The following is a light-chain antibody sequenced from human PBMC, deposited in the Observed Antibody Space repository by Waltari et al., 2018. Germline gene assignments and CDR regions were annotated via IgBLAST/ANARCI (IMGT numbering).Light chain of an antibody. CDR3: QQRSNWPLT. CDR2: DTS. CDR1: QSIGSQ. V-gene: IGKV3-11*01. J-gene: IGKJ4*01. Sequence: EIVLTQSPATLSLSPGERAALSCRASQSIGSQLAWYQQRPGQAPMLLIDDTSNSATGIPARFSGSGSGTDFTLTISSLQFEDSAVYYCQQRSNWPLTFGGGTKVEIK.